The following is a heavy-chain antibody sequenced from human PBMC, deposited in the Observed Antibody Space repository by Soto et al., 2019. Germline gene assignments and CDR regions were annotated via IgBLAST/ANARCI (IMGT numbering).Heavy chain of an antibody. CDR1: GFTFSNAW. CDR3: TTVAKKYSSGWYYRLFDY. J-gene: IGHJ4*02. D-gene: IGHD6-19*01. Sequence: GGSLRLSCAASGFTFSNAWMSWVRQAPGKGLEWVGRIKSKTDGGTTDYAAPVKGRFTISRDDSKNTLYLQMNSLKTEDTAVYYCTTVAKKYSSGWYYRLFDYWGQGTLVTVSS. CDR2: IKSKTDGGTT. V-gene: IGHV3-15*01.